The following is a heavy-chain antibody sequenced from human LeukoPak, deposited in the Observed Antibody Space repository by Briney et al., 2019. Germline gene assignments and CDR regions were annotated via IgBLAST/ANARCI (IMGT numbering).Heavy chain of an antibody. Sequence: GGSLRLSCAASGFTFSSYSMNWVRQAPGKGLEWVSSISSSSSYIYYADSVKGRFTISRDNAKSSLYLQMNSLRAEDTAVYYCASVPGIAAAGTCYWGQGTLVTVSS. J-gene: IGHJ4*02. CDR2: ISSSSSYI. CDR3: ASVPGIAAAGTCY. CDR1: GFTFSSYS. D-gene: IGHD6-13*01. V-gene: IGHV3-21*01.